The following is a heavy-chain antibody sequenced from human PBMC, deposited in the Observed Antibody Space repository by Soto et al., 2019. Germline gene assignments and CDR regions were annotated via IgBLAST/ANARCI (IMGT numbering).Heavy chain of an antibody. CDR2: INHSGST. CDR1: GGSFSGYY. CDR3: ARSGLIFGVVTFYYYYGMDV. V-gene: IGHV4-34*01. D-gene: IGHD3-3*01. J-gene: IGHJ6*02. Sequence: SETLSLTCAVYGGSFSGYYWSWIRQPPGKXLEWIGEINHSGSTNYNPSLKSRVTISVDTSKNQFSLKLSSVTAADTAVYYCARSGLIFGVVTFYYYYGMDVWGQGTTVTVSS.